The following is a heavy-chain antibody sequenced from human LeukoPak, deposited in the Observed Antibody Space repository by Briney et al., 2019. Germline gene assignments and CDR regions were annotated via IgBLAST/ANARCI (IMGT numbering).Heavy chain of an antibody. Sequence: ASVKVSCKASRYTFTSYDINGVRQATGQGLEWMGWMNPNSGNTGYTQKLQGRVTITRNTSIRTAYMELSSLRSEDTAVYYCARGAYYSNLIDYWGQGTLVSVSS. D-gene: IGHD4-11*01. J-gene: IGHJ4*02. CDR2: MNPNSGNT. V-gene: IGHV1-8*03. CDR3: ARGAYYSNLIDY. CDR1: RYTFTSYD.